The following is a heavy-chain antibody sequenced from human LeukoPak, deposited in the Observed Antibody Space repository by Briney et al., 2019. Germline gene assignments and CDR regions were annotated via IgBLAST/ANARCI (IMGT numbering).Heavy chain of an antibody. J-gene: IGHJ4*02. CDR2: INPNSGGT. Sequence: VASVKVSCKASGYTFTGYYMHWVRQAPGQGLEWMGWINPNSGGTNYAQKFQGRVTMTRDTSISTAYMELSRLRSDDTAVYYCARGHCRVGTCDVFYFDYWGQGILVTVSS. CDR3: ARGHCRVGTCDVFYFDY. CDR1: GYTFTGYY. D-gene: IGHD2-15*01. V-gene: IGHV1-2*02.